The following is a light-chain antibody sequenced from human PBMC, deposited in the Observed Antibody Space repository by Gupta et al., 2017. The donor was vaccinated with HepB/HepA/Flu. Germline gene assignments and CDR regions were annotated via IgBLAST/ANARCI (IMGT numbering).Light chain of an antibody. J-gene: IGLJ2*01. CDR1: SSNIGAGYD. Sequence: QSVLTQPPSVSGAPFQRVTISCTGSSSNIGAGYDVHWYQHLPGTAPQLLISDNDQRPSGVPARFAGYKAGNSASLAITGLQAEDEADYYCQSYDNTMSGPGVFGGGTKLTVL. CDR2: DND. V-gene: IGLV1-40*01. CDR3: QSYDNTMSGPGV.